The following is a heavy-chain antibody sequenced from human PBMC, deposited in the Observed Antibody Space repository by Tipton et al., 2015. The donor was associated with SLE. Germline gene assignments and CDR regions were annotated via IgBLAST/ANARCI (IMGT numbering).Heavy chain of an antibody. D-gene: IGHD3-3*01. CDR3: ATRTDNYDFWSGREDY. J-gene: IGHJ4*02. CDR2: IYHSGST. V-gene: IGHV4-4*01. Sequence: GSLRLSCTISGGSISSSNWWSWVRQPPGKGLEWIGEIYHSGSTNYNPSLKSRVTISVDKSKNQFSLKLRSMTAADTAVYFCATRTDNYDFWSGREDYWGQGTLVTVSS. CDR1: GGSISSSNW.